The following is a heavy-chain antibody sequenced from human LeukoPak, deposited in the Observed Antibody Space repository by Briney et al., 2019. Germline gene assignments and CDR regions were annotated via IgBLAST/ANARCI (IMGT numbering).Heavy chain of an antibody. Sequence: ASVKVSCKALGYTFTDHYFHWLRQAPGQGIEWMGWIHPGRGDTNIAQNFQGRVTMTRDTSISTAYMELSSLKSDDTAVYYCARDRNSGSSLDIWGQGTMLTVSS. J-gene: IGHJ3*02. CDR2: IHPGRGDT. CDR3: ARDRNSGSSLDI. V-gene: IGHV1-2*02. CDR1: GYTFTDHY. D-gene: IGHD6-6*01.